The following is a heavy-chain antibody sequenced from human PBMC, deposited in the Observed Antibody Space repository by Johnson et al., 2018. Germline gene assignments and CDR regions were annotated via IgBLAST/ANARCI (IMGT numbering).Heavy chain of an antibody. J-gene: IGHJ3*02. D-gene: IGHD6-13*01. CDR2: IIPIFGTA. Sequence: QVQLVQSGAEVKKPGSSVKVSCKSSGGTFSTYAISWVRQAPGQGLEWMGGIIPIFGTANYAQKFQGRVTLTADESTSTTYMERSRLRSEDAVIYYWVRASYSNAFGIWGQGTRGTVSS. CDR3: VRASYSNAFGI. CDR1: GGTFSTYA. V-gene: IGHV1-69*12.